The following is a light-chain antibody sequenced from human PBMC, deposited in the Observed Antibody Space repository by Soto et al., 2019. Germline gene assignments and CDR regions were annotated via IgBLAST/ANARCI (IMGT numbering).Light chain of an antibody. J-gene: IGKJ4*01. V-gene: IGKV3-11*01. Sequence: PGDRATLSCRASQRISKYLAWYQQKPGQAPRLLIYDASNRASGIPARFTGSGSGTDFTLTIINLEPEDFAVYYCQQRSNWRGTFGGGTKVEIK. CDR1: QRISKY. CDR2: DAS. CDR3: QQRSNWRGT.